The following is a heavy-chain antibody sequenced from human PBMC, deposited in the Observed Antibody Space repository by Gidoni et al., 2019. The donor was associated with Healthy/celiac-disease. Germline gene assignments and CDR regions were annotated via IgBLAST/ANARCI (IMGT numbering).Heavy chain of an antibody. J-gene: IGHJ3*02. CDR2: INHSGST. CDR1: GGSFSGYY. D-gene: IGHD6-13*01. V-gene: IGHV4-34*01. Sequence: QVQLQQWGAGLLKPSETLSLPCAVYGGSFSGYYWSWIRQPPGKGLEWSGEINHSGSTNYNPSLKSRVTISVDTSKNQFSLKLSSVTAADTAVYYCARGPNKAAAAPRAKKRDAFDIWGQGTMVTVSS. CDR3: ARGPNKAAAAPRAKKRDAFDI.